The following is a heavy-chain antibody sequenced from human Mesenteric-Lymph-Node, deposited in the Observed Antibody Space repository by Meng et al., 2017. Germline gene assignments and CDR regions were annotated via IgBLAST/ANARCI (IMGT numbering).Heavy chain of an antibody. D-gene: IGHD1-26*01. CDR1: AYTFTSYG. Sequence: QAQWVQSGAGVRQPGASVKVSCKASAYTFTSYGISWVRQAPGQGLEWMGWISAYNGNTNYAQKLQGRVTMTTDTSTSTAYMELRSLRSDDTAVYYCARAWMGGGFDPWGQGTLVTVSS. CDR3: ARAWMGGGFDP. CDR2: ISAYNGNT. J-gene: IGHJ5*02. V-gene: IGHV1-18*01.